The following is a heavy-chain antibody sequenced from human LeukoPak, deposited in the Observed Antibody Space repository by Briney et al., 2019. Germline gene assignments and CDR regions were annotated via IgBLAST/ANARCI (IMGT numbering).Heavy chain of an antibody. CDR1: GFTFSSYS. CDR3: AKGDTYYDFWSGYTNFDY. V-gene: IGHV3-23*01. CDR2: ISGSGGST. Sequence: GGSLRLSCAASGFTFSSYSMNWVRQAPGKGLEWVSAISGSGGSTYYADSVKGRFTISRDNSKNTLYLQMNSLRAEDTAVYYCAKGDTYYDFWSGYTNFDYWGQGTLVTVSS. D-gene: IGHD3-3*01. J-gene: IGHJ4*02.